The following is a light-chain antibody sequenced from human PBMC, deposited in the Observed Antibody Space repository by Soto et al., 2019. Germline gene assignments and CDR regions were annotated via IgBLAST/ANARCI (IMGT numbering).Light chain of an antibody. V-gene: IGKV3-11*01. CDR2: DAY. J-gene: IGKJ3*01. CDR3: QQRSNWLFT. CDR1: QSVSSY. Sequence: EIVLTQSPATLSLSPGERATLSCRASQSVSSYLAWYQQKPGQAPRLLSYDAYNRATGIPARCSGSGSGTDFTLTISSLEPEDFAFYYCQQRSNWLFTFGPGTKVDIK.